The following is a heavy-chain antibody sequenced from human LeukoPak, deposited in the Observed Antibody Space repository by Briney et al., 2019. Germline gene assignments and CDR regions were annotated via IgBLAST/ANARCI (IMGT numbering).Heavy chain of an antibody. Sequence: PSQTLPLTCTASGGSISSGGHYWNWIRQHPGKGLEWIGYIYYSGSTDYNPSLKSRVTISVDASKNQFSLKLSSVTAADTAVYYCARAYYGSGSYYTHWGQGTLVTVSS. D-gene: IGHD3-10*01. J-gene: IGHJ4*02. V-gene: IGHV4-31*03. CDR1: GGSISSGGHY. CDR2: IYYSGST. CDR3: ARAYYGSGSYYTH.